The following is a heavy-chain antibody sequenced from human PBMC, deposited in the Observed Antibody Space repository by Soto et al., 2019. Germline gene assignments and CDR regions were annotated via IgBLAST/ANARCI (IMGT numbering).Heavy chain of an antibody. CDR1: GFTFTSYG. CDR3: ARSRPDPDIVVVVAAYSAFDY. V-gene: IGHV3-30*03. D-gene: IGHD2-15*01. Sequence: GSLRLSCAASGFTFTSYGMHWVRQAPGKGLEWVSFISYDGSTKYFADSVKGRFTISRDNSKNTLYLQMNSLRAEDTAVYYCARSRPDPDIVVVVAAYSAFDYWGQGTLVTVSS. CDR2: ISYDGSTK. J-gene: IGHJ4*02.